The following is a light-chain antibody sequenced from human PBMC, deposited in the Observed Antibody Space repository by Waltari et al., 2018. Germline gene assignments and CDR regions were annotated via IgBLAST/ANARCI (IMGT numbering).Light chain of an antibody. J-gene: IGKJ1*01. Sequence: DIQMTQYPSTLSASVGDRVTITCRASQSVTRYLAWYQQKPGKAPKVLIWDVSSLERGVPSRFSGSGSGTEFTLTISSLQPDDFATYYCQQYYSYPRTFGQGTKVEIK. CDR3: QQYYSYPRT. CDR2: DVS. CDR1: QSVTRY. V-gene: IGKV1-5*01.